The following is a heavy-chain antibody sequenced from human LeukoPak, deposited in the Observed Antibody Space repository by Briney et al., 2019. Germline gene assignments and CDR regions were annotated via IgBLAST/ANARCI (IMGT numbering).Heavy chain of an antibody. CDR2: INHSGST. V-gene: IGHV4-34*01. Sequence: PSETLSLTCAVYGGSFSGYYWSWIRQPPGKGLEWIGEINHSGSTNYNPSLKSRVTISVDTSKNQFSLKLSSVTAADTAVYYCAGHDRISYDYVWGSSRRGQGTLVTVSS. CDR3: AGHDRISYDYVWGSSR. D-gene: IGHD3-16*02. J-gene: IGHJ4*02. CDR1: GGSFSGYY.